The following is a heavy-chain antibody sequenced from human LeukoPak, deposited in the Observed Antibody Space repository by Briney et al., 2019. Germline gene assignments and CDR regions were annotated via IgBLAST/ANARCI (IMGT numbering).Heavy chain of an antibody. J-gene: IGHJ4*02. D-gene: IGHD2-15*01. V-gene: IGHV4-61*02. Sequence: SETLSLTCSVPGGSVSTGSYYWGSIRQPAGKGLAGMGRISTSGSTNYNPSLKSRVTMSLDTSKNQFSPKLNSLTAADTAVYYCARGAALAIDYWGQGALVTVSS. CDR2: ISTSGST. CDR3: ARGAALAIDY. CDR1: GGSVSTGSYY.